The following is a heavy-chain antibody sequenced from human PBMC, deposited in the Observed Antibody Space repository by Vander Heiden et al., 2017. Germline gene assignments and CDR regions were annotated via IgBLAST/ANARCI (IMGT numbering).Heavy chain of an antibody. Sequence: EVQLVVCGGGLVKPGGASIFPCAAPGLTFRNSWMSCVRQAPGKGLEWVGRIKSKTDGGTTDYAAPVKGRFTNSRDDSKNTLYLQMNSLKTEDTAVYYCTTDSRTGSSWSFDYWGQGTLVTVSS. J-gene: IGHJ4*02. V-gene: IGHV3-15*01. CDR3: TTDSRTGSSWSFDY. CDR1: GLTFRNSW. CDR2: IKSKTDGGTT. D-gene: IGHD6-13*01.